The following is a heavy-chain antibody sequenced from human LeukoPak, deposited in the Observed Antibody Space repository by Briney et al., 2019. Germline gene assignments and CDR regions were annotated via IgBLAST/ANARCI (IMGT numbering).Heavy chain of an antibody. D-gene: IGHD6-19*01. Sequence: PGGSLRLSCAASGFTFSSYSMNWVRQAPGKGLEWVSSISSSSYIYYADSVKGRFTISRDNAKNSLYLQMNSLRAEDTAVYYCARDRVLASQWPEDYWGQGTLVTVSS. CDR1: GFTFSSYS. J-gene: IGHJ4*02. V-gene: IGHV3-21*01. CDR3: ARDRVLASQWPEDY. CDR2: ISSSSYI.